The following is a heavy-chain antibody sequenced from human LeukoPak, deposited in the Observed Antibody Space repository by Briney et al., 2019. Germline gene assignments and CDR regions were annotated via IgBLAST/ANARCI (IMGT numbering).Heavy chain of an antibody. V-gene: IGHV4-4*02. CDR2: IFHSGST. Sequence: SETLSLTCTVSGDSISSSNWWSWVRQPPGKGLEWIGEIFHSGSTNFNPSLKSRVTISVDKSKNQFSLKLTSVTDADTAVYYCARGLMLRSGEPGDYGDYGGWFDPWGQGILVTVSS. D-gene: IGHD4-17*01. CDR3: ARGLMLRSGEPGDYGDYGGWFDP. J-gene: IGHJ5*02. CDR1: GDSISSSNW.